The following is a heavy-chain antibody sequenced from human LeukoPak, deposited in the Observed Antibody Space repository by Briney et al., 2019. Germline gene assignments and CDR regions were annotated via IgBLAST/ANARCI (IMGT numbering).Heavy chain of an antibody. D-gene: IGHD6-6*01. J-gene: IGHJ4*02. V-gene: IGHV3-23*01. CDR1: GFTFSSYA. Sequence: GGSLRLSCAASGFTFSSYAMSWVRQAPGKGLEWVSAISGSGGSTYYADSVKGRFTISRDNSKNTLYLQMNSLRAEDTAVYYCAKTACQYSNDCHTYYVDYWGQGTLVTVSS. CDR2: ISGSGGST. CDR3: AKTACQYSNDCHTYYVDY.